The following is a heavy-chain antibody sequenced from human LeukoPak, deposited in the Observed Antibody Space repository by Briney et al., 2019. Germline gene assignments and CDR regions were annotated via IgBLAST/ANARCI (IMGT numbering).Heavy chain of an antibody. D-gene: IGHD5-18*01. CDR1: GFTFSSYF. CDR2: IKKDGSEK. V-gene: IGHV3-7*01. Sequence: GGSLRLSCAASGFTFSSYFMSWVRQAPGKGLEWVANIKKDGSEKYYVDSVKGRFTISRDNAKKSLYLQMNSLRAEDTTVYYCARHLSGVTGYTYGRGIDYWGQGTLVTVSS. CDR3: ARHLSGVTGYTYGRGIDY. J-gene: IGHJ4*02.